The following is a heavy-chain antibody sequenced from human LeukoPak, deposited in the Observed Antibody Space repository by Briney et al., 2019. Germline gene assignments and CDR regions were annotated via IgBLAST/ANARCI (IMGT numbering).Heavy chain of an antibody. CDR1: GGSFSGYY. J-gene: IGHJ4*02. Sequence: SETLSLTCAVYGGSFSGYYWSWIRQPPGKGLEWIGEINHSGSTNYNPSLKSRVTISVDTSKNQSSLKLSSVTAADTAVYYCARGYSSSWPPTNFDYWGQGTLVTVSS. V-gene: IGHV4-34*01. CDR3: ARGYSSSWPPTNFDY. D-gene: IGHD6-13*01. CDR2: INHSGST.